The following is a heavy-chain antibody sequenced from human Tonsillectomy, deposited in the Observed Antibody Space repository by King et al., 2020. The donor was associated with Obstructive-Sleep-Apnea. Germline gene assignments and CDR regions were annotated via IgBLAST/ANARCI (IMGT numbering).Heavy chain of an antibody. CDR3: AGVMAYCGGDCFSGDF. J-gene: IGHJ4*02. Sequence: VQLQESGPGLVKPSETLSLTCTVSGGSISSYYWNWIRQPPGKGLEWIGYFSNGGSTNYNPSLKSRLTISVDTSNNQFSLKLSSVTAADTAVYYCAGVMAYCGGDCFSGDFWGQGTLVTVAA. D-gene: IGHD2-21*02. CDR2: FSNGGST. V-gene: IGHV4-59*01. CDR1: GGSISSYY.